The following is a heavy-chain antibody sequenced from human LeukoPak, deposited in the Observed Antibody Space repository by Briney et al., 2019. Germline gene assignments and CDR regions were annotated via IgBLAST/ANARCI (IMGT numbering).Heavy chain of an antibody. CDR2: INPNSGGT. J-gene: IGHJ4*02. V-gene: IGHV1-2*02. Sequence: ASVKVSCKASGYTFTGYYMHWVRQAPGQGLEWMGWINPNSGGTNYAQKFQGRVTMTRDTSISTAYMELSRLRSDDTAVYYCARSGSGSYEGYFDYWGQGTLVTVSS. CDR3: ARSGSGSYEGYFDY. D-gene: IGHD1-26*01. CDR1: GYTFTGYY.